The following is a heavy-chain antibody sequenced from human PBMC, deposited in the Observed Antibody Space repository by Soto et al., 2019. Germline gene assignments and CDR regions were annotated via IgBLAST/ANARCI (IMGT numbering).Heavy chain of an antibody. V-gene: IGHV4-30-4*01. J-gene: IGHJ3*02. CDR1: GGSISSGDYY. CDR2: IYYSGST. D-gene: IGHD6-13*01. Sequence: KASETLSLTCTVSGGSISSGDYYWSWIRQPPGKGLEWIGYIYYSGSTYYNPSLKSRVTISVDTSKNQFSLKLSSVTAADTAVYYCARPPVPSWYPDAFDIWGQGTMVTVSS. CDR3: ARPPVPSWYPDAFDI.